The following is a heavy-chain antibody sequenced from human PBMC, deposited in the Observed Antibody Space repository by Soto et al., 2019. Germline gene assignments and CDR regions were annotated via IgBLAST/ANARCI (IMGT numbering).Heavy chain of an antibody. V-gene: IGHV1-18*01. CDR3: ARRRDSDY. Sequence: QVQLVQSGAEVKKPGASVKVSCKASGYTFTSYGISWVRQAPGQGLEWMGWISAYNGNTNYAQKLQGRLTITTVTSTSLAYLELTSLSSDDTSVYYRARRRDSDYWGQGTLVTVSS. CDR2: ISAYNGNT. J-gene: IGHJ4*02. CDR1: GYTFTSYG.